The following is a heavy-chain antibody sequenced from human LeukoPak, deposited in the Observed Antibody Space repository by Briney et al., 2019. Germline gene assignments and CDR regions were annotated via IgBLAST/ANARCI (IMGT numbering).Heavy chain of an antibody. Sequence: PGGSLRLSCSASGFTFSGYAMHWVRQAPGKGLEYVSAISSNGGSTYYADSVKGRFTISRDNSKNTLYLQMSSLRAEVTAVYYCVKAAEDIVATIYFDYWGQGSLVTVSS. CDR3: VKAAEDIVATIYFDY. CDR1: GFTFSGYA. J-gene: IGHJ4*02. V-gene: IGHV3-64D*06. D-gene: IGHD5-12*01. CDR2: ISSNGGST.